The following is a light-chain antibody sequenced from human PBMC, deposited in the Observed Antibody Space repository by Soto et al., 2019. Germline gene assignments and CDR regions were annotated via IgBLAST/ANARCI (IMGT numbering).Light chain of an antibody. J-gene: IGKJ4*01. V-gene: IGKV1-39*01. CDR2: AAS. CDR1: QSISSY. Sequence: DIQMTQSPSSLSASVGDRVTITCRASQSISSYLNWYQQKPGKAPKLLIYAASSLQSGVPSRFSGSGSGTDFTLTISSLQPEDFATYYCQLSYSTHLTFGGGTKVEIK. CDR3: QLSYSTHLT.